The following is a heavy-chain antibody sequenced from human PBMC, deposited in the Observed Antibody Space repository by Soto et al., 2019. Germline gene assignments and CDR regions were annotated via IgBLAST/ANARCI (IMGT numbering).Heavy chain of an antibody. D-gene: IGHD3-10*01. J-gene: IGHJ1*01. CDR3: ARGRGGVQH. V-gene: IGHV4-34*01. CDR1: GGSFSGYY. Sequence: QVQLQQWGAGLLKPSETLSLTCAVYGGSFSGYYCSWIRQPPGKGLEWFGELNDSGSTNYNASLKSRVSISVDTSKNQFSLKLTSVTAADTAVYYCARGRGGVQHWGQGTLVTVSS. CDR2: LNDSGST.